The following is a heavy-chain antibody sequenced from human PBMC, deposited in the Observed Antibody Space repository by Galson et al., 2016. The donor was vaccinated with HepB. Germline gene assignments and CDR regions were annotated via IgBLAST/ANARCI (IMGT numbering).Heavy chain of an antibody. V-gene: IGHV3-23*01. Sequence: SLRLSCAASGFSFNNYAMSWVRQAPGKGLEWVSGISGSGGSTYSADSVKGRFTISRDNSKNTLYLQMNSLRAEDTAVYYCAKEDSMIVVGGFDYWGQGTLVTVSS. CDR1: GFSFNNYA. J-gene: IGHJ4*02. D-gene: IGHD3-22*01. CDR2: ISGSGGST. CDR3: AKEDSMIVVGGFDY.